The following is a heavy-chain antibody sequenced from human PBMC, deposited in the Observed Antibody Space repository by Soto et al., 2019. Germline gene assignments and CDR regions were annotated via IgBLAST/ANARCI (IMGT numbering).Heavy chain of an antibody. CDR2: IKEDGSDK. J-gene: IGHJ4*02. V-gene: IGHV3-7*03. D-gene: IGHD3-10*02. Sequence: EVQLVESGGGLVQPGGSLRLSCAASGFNFRTYCMSWVRQAPGKGLEWVANIKEDGSDKYYVDSVKGRLTVSRDNAKNLLYLQLNSLRAEDTALYYWAREGFSNVPKGAVFDHWGQGSLVTVSS. CDR3: AREGFSNVPKGAVFDH. CDR1: GFNFRTYC.